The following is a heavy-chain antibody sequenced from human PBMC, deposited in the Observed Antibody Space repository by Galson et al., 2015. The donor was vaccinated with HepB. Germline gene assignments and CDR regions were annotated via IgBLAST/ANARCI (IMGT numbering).Heavy chain of an antibody. Sequence: CAASGFTFSSYGMHWVRQAPGKGLEWVAVIWYDGSNKYYADSVKGRFTISRDNSKNTLYLQMNSLSAEDTAVYYCASLELELREDDAFDIWGQGTMVTVS. CDR2: IWYDGSNK. J-gene: IGHJ3*02. D-gene: IGHD1-7*01. V-gene: IGHV3-33*01. CDR3: ASLELELREDDAFDI. CDR1: GFTFSSYG.